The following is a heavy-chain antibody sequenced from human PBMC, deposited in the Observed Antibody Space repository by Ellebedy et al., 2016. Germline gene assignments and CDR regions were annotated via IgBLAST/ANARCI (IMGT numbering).Heavy chain of an antibody. CDR2: IIPILGIA. V-gene: IGHV1-69*04. CDR1: GGTFSSYA. D-gene: IGHD3-10*01. CDR3: AGYYGSGSYWADAFDI. Sequence: SVKVSXXASGGTFSSYAISWVRQAPGQGLEWMGRIIPILGIANYAQKFQGRVTITADKSTSTAYMELSSLRSEDTAVYYCAGYYGSGSYWADAFDIWGQGTMVTVSS. J-gene: IGHJ3*02.